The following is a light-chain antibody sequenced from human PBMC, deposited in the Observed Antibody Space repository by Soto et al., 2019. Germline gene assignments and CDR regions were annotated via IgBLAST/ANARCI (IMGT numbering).Light chain of an antibody. CDR3: QQYNSYST. CDR2: AAS. V-gene: IGKV1-39*01. J-gene: IGKJ1*01. Sequence: DIHITQSPSSLSSSIGDRVTITCRASQGISTYLNLYQQKPGKAPKLLIYAASSLQSGVPSRFSGSGSETDFTLTISSLQPDDFATYYCQQYNSYSTFGQGTK. CDR1: QGISTY.